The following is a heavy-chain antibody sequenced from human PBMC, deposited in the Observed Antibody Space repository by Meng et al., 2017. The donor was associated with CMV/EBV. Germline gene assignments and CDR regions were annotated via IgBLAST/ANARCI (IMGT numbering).Heavy chain of an antibody. V-gene: IGHV3-43*01. Sequence: GGSLRLSCAASGFTFDDYTMHWVRQAPGKGLEWVSLISWDGGSTYYADSVKGRFTISRDNSKNTLYLQMNSLRAEDTAVYYCAKDPGIAAAGVYYYYGMDVWGQGTTVTVSS. CDR1: GFTFDDYT. CDR2: ISWDGGST. J-gene: IGHJ6*02. D-gene: IGHD6-13*01. CDR3: AKDPGIAAAGVYYYYGMDV.